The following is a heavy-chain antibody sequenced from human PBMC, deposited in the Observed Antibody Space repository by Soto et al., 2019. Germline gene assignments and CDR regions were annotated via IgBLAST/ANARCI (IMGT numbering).Heavy chain of an antibody. Sequence: LQLQESGSGLVQPSQTLSLTCALSGGSVTMSSFSWAWVRQPPGRGLQWIGYISHSGATSSDPTVRSRVTISRDRAKNQFSLKLTSVTAADTAVYSFASLDYYGSWLDPWGQGTLVSVSS. CDR2: ISHSGAT. V-gene: IGHV4-30-2*01. CDR3: ASLDYYGSWLDP. CDR1: GGSVTMSSFS. J-gene: IGHJ5*02. D-gene: IGHD1-26*01.